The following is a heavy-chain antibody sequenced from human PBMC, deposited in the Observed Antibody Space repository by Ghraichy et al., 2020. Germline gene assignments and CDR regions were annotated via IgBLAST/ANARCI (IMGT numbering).Heavy chain of an antibody. Sequence: GESLNISCAASGFTFSSYAMHWVRQAPGKGLEWVAVISYDGSNKYYADSVKGRFTISRDNSKNTLYLQMNSLRAEDTAVYYCARLSTYYDFWSGYPGIDYWGQGTLVTVSS. CDR3: ARLSTYYDFWSGYPGIDY. D-gene: IGHD3-3*01. J-gene: IGHJ4*02. CDR2: ISYDGSNK. CDR1: GFTFSSYA. V-gene: IGHV3-30*04.